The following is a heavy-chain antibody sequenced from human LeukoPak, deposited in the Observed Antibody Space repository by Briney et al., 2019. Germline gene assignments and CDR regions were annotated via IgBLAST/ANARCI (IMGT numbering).Heavy chain of an antibody. J-gene: IGHJ4*02. Sequence: SETLSLTCTVSGGSISSGDYYWSWIRQPPGKGLEWIGYIYYSGSTYYNPSLKSRVTISVDTSKNQFSLKLSSVTAADTAVYYCARHVFVSSGYYRYYFDYWGQGTLVTVSS. CDR3: ARHVFVSSGYYRYYFDY. V-gene: IGHV4-30-4*08. CDR2: IYYSGST. D-gene: IGHD3-22*01. CDR1: GGSISSGDYY.